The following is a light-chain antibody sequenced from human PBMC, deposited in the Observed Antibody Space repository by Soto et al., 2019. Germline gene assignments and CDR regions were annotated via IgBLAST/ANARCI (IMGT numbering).Light chain of an antibody. J-gene: IGLJ1*01. CDR1: SSNIGAGFD. Sequence: QSVLTQPPSVSGAPGQRVTISCTGSSSNIGAGFDVHWYQQLPGTAPKLLIYGNSNRPSGVPDRFSGSKSDTSASLAITGLQAEDDADYYCQSYDRGLSAAYVLVNGPKVTVL. CDR2: GNS. CDR3: QSYDRGLSAAYV. V-gene: IGLV1-40*01.